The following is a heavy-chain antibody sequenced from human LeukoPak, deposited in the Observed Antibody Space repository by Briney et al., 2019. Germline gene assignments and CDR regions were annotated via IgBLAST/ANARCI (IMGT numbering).Heavy chain of an antibody. J-gene: IGHJ4*02. V-gene: IGHV1-2*02. CDR2: IDPRSGGT. CDR3: ATDNYRTLDY. D-gene: IGHD5-24*01. Sequence: ASVKVSCKASGYTFTEYYIHWVRRAPGQGLEWMGWIDPRSGGTRCTQKFQGRVTMTRDTSISTVYLDLSGMTFDDTALYYCATDNYRTLDYWGQGTLVTVSS. CDR1: GYTFTEYY.